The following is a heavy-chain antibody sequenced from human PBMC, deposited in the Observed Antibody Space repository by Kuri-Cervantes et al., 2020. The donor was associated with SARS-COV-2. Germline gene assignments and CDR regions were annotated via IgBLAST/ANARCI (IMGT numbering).Heavy chain of an antibody. Sequence: SQTLSLTCAVSGGSFRGYYWTWIRQPPGKGLEWIGEINHSGSTNYNPSLKSRVTISVDTSKNQISLKLSSVTAADTAVYYCARRLWSGYSFRYYHYMDVWGKGTTVTVSS. CDR3: ARRLWSGYSFRYYHYMDV. D-gene: IGHD3-3*01. J-gene: IGHJ6*03. CDR2: INHSGST. CDR1: GGSFRGYY. V-gene: IGHV4-34*01.